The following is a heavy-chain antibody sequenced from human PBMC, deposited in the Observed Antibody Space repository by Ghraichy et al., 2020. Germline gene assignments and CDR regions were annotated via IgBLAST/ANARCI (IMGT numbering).Heavy chain of an antibody. V-gene: IGHV4-39*01. CDR2: IYYTGST. J-gene: IGHJ1*01. Sequence: SQTLSLTCTVSGGSISSGSYYWGWIRQPPGKGLEWIGSIYYTGSTYYNPSLKSRVTISVDTSKSQFSLKLSSVTAADTAVYYCARQEVTAIPTYFQHWGQGTLVTVSS. D-gene: IGHD2-21*02. CDR1: GGSISSGSYY. CDR3: ARQEVTAIPTYFQH.